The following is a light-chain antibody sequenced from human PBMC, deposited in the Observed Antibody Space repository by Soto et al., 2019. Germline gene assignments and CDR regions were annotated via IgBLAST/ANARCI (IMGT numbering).Light chain of an antibody. V-gene: IGKV3-11*01. CDR2: DAS. CDR3: QQRSNWPPWT. J-gene: IGKJ1*01. Sequence: EIVLTQSPAILSLSPGERATLSCRASQSVSSYLAGYQQKPGQAPRLLIYDASNRATGIPARFSGSGSGTDFTLTISSLEPEDFAVYYCQQRSNWPPWTFGQGTKVDIK. CDR1: QSVSSY.